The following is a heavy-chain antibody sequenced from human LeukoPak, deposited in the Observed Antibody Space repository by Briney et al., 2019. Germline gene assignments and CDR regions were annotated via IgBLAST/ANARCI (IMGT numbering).Heavy chain of an antibody. Sequence: SETLSLTCTVSGYSIRSGDYWGWIRQPPGKGLERIGSLYHSGSTYYNASLKSRVTISVDTSKNQFSLKLNSVTAADTAVYYCARRVDYGEQIFDYWGQGTLVTVSS. V-gene: IGHV4-38-2*02. J-gene: IGHJ4*02. CDR3: ARRVDYGEQIFDY. CDR1: GYSIRSGDY. CDR2: LYHSGST. D-gene: IGHD4-17*01.